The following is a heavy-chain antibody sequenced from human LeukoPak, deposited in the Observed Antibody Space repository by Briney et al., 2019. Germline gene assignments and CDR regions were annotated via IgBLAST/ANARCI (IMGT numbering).Heavy chain of an antibody. V-gene: IGHV1-18*01. J-gene: IGHJ4*02. CDR3: ARDLRMYYYDTSGLSLFDY. CDR1: GYTFTSNG. CDR2: ISSDNGNT. Sequence: ASVKVSCKASGYTFTSNGVSWVRQAPGQGLEWMGWISSDNGNTHYAQKLQGRVTMTTDTSTSVAYMELRSLRSDDTAVYYCARDLRMYYYDTSGLSLFDYWGQGTLVTVSS. D-gene: IGHD3-22*01.